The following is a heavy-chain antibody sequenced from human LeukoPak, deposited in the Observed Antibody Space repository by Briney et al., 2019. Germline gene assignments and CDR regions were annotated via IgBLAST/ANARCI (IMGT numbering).Heavy chain of an antibody. Sequence: GGSLRLSCAASGLTFSYYSMNWVRQAPGKGLEWVSYISSSSKTIYYADSVKGRFTISRDNAKKSLDLQMNSLRDEDTAVYYCARDHRSGSGSGTQANDYWGQGTLVTVSS. CDR3: ARDHRSGSGSGTQANDY. D-gene: IGHD3-10*01. J-gene: IGHJ4*02. V-gene: IGHV3-48*02. CDR1: GLTFSYYS. CDR2: ISSSSKTI.